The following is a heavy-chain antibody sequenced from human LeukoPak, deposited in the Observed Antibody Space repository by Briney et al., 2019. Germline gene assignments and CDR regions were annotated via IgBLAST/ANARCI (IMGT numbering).Heavy chain of an antibody. Sequence: GSLRLSCAASGFIVSSNYMSWVRQAPGKGLEWVSIIYSGGTTYYADSVKGRFTISRDNSKNTLYLQMNSLRAEDTAVYYCSRMSPDYWGQGTLVTVSS. CDR2: IYSGGTT. CDR1: GFIVSSNY. CDR3: SRMSPDY. J-gene: IGHJ4*02. V-gene: IGHV3-66*01.